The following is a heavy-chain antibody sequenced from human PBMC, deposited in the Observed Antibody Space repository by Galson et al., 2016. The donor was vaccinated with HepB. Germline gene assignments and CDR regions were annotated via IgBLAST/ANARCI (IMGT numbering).Heavy chain of an antibody. CDR2: ISSSSSTV. J-gene: IGHJ4*02. Sequence: SLRLSCAASGFTFSSYDMNWVRQAPGKGLEWVSYISSSSSTVYYADSVKGRFTISRDNAKNSLYLQMNSMRDEETAFYYSTRRFGYWGQGTLVTVSS. CDR1: GFTFSSYD. CDR3: TRRFGY. V-gene: IGHV3-48*02.